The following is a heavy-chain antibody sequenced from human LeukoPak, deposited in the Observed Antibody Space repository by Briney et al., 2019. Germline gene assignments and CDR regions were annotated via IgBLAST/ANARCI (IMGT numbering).Heavy chain of an antibody. D-gene: IGHD5-12*01. J-gene: IGHJ6*02. CDR3: ARVGYRYYYYGMDV. CDR2: IKQDGSEK. V-gene: IGHV3-7*01. CDR1: GFTFSSYW. Sequence: GGSLRLSCVASGFTFSSYWMSWVRQAPGKGLEWVANIKQDGSEKHYVDSVKGRFTISRDNARDSLYLQMNSLRAEDTAVYYCARVGYRYYYYGMDVWGQGTTVTVSS.